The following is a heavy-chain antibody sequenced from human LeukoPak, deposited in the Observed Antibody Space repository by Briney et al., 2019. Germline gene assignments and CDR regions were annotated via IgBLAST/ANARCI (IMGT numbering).Heavy chain of an antibody. CDR3: ARGLSYGGNGY. V-gene: IGHV3-30-3*01. Sequence: GGSLRLSCAASGFTFSSYAMHWVRQAPGKGLEWVAVISYDGSNKYYADSVKGRFTITRDNSKNTLYLQMNSLRAEDTAVYYCARGLSYGGNGYWGQGTLVTVSS. CDR2: ISYDGSNK. CDR1: GFTFSSYA. D-gene: IGHD4-23*01. J-gene: IGHJ4*02.